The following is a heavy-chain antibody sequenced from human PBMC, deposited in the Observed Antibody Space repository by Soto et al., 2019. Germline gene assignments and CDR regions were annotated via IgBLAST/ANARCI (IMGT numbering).Heavy chain of an antibody. D-gene: IGHD6-13*01. CDR2: ISYDGSNK. CDR1: GFTFSSYG. J-gene: IGHJ5*02. V-gene: IGHV3-30*18. Sequence: LRLSCAASGFTFSSYGMHWVRQAPGKGLEWVAVISYDGSNKYYADSVKGRFTISRDNSKNTLYLQMNSLRAEDTAVYYCAKVRQQLGARWFDPWGQGTLVTVSS. CDR3: AKVRQQLGARWFDP.